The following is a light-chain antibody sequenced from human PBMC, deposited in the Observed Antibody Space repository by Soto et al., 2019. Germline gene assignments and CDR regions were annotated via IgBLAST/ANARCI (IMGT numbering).Light chain of an antibody. Sequence: QSALTQPRSLSGSHGQSVTISCTGTSSDVGGYNYVSWYQQHPGKAPKFMIYDVSKRPSGVPDRFSGSKSGNTAALTISGLQAEDEADYYCCSYAGSYKGYVFGTGTKLTVL. CDR1: SSDVGGYNY. J-gene: IGLJ1*01. CDR2: DVS. V-gene: IGLV2-11*01. CDR3: CSYAGSYKGYV.